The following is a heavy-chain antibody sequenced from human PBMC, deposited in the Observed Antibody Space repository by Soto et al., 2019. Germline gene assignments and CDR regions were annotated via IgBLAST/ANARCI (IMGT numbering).Heavy chain of an antibody. D-gene: IGHD2-8*01. V-gene: IGHV1-8*01. Sequence: ASVKVSCKASGYTFTSYDINWVRQATGQGLEWMGWMNPNSGNTGYAQKFLGRVTMTRNTSISTAYMELSSLRSEDTAVYYCARKGARYCTNGVCYPYFDYWGQGTLVTVSS. CDR3: ARKGARYCTNGVCYPYFDY. CDR1: GYTFTSYD. J-gene: IGHJ4*02. CDR2: MNPNSGNT.